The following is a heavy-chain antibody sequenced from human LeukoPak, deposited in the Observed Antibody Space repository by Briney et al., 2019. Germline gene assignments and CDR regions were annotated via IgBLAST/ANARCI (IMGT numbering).Heavy chain of an antibody. V-gene: IGHV3-15*01. CDR2: IKSKTDDGTT. J-gene: IGHJ4*02. CDR1: GFTFNNAW. Sequence: GGSLRLSCSGSGFTFNNAWMSWVRQAPGKGLEWVGHIKSKTDDGTTDYATPVKGRFTISRDDSKNTLFLQMNRLKAEDTAVYFCTAGLRLVDVFGGQGTLVTVSS. D-gene: IGHD3-9*01. CDR3: TAGLRLVDVF.